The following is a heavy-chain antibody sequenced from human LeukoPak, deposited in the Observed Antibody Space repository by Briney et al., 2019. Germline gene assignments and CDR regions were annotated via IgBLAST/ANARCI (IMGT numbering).Heavy chain of an antibody. V-gene: IGHV3-43*02. D-gene: IGHD1-26*01. Sequence: GGSLRLSCAASGFTFDDYAMHWVRQAPGRGLEWVSLISGDSGDTYYADSVKGRFTISRDNSENSLFLQMNSLKNDDTAFYYCAKDSGTRWDYYFDNWGQGTLVTVSS. J-gene: IGHJ4*02. CDR1: GFTFDDYA. CDR2: ISGDSGDT. CDR3: AKDSGTRWDYYFDN.